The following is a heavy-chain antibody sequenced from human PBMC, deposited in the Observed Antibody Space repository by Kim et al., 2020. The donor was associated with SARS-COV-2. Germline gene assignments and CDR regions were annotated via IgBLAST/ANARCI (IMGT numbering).Heavy chain of an antibody. Sequence: GGSLRLSCTASGFTFGDSIMSWFRQAPGKGLEWVGFIRSTVHGGTTEFAASVKGRFTISRDDSKGITYLQMNSLKTEDTAVYYCTSPMVRGINYYYYGTDVWGQGTTVTVSS. CDR2: IRSTVHGGTT. V-gene: IGHV3-49*03. D-gene: IGHD3-10*01. J-gene: IGHJ6*02. CDR3: TSPMVRGINYYYYGTDV. CDR1: GFTFGDSI.